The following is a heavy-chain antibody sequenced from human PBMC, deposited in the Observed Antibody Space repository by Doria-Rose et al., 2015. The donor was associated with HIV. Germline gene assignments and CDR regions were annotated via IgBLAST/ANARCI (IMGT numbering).Heavy chain of an antibody. D-gene: IGHD6-13*01. CDR3: ARIKRSRWYHKYYFDF. CDR2: IFSDDER. Sequence: QVTLKESGPVLVKPTETLTLTCTVSGVSLSSPGMGVSWIRQPPGKALEWLANIFSDDERSYKTSLESRLTISRSTSKSQVVLTMTDMVPVDTATYYCARIKRSRWYHKYYFDFWGQGTLVIVSA. J-gene: IGHJ4*02. V-gene: IGHV2-26*01. CDR1: GVSLSSPGMG.